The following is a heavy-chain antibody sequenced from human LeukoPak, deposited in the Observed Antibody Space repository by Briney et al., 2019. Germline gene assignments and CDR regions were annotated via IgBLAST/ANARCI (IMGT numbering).Heavy chain of an antibody. J-gene: IGHJ5*02. CDR1: GYTFTGYY. D-gene: IGHD5-12*01. CDR3: AREKYSGYDSNSPPWFDP. V-gene: IGHV1-2*02. CDR2: INPNGGGT. Sequence: ASVKVSCKASGYTFTGYYMHWVRQAPGQGLEWMGWINPNGGGTNYAQKFQGRVTMTRDTSISTAYMELSRLRSDDTAVYYCAREKYSGYDSNSPPWFDPWGQGTLVTVSS.